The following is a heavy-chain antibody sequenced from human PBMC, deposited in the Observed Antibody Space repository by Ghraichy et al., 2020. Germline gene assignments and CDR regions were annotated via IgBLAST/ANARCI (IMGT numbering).Heavy chain of an antibody. Sequence: SGPTLVKPTETLTLTCTFSGFSLSTGGVGVGWIRQPPGKALEWLALIHWNDDERYSPSLKSRLTISKDTSKNQVVLTMTNMDPVDTATYYCVHKSYIRSSPFNFDSWGQGTLVIVSS. J-gene: IGHJ4*02. CDR2: IHWNDDE. CDR3: VHKSYIRSSPFNFDS. V-gene: IGHV2-5*01. D-gene: IGHD3-3*02. CDR1: GFSLSTGGVG.